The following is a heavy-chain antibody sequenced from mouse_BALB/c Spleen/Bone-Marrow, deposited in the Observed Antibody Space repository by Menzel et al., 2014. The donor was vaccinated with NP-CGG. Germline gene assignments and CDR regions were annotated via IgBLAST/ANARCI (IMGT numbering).Heavy chain of an antibody. CDR2: IDPANGNT. J-gene: IGHJ4*01. V-gene: IGHV14-3*02. Sequence: VQLQQSGAELVKPGASVKLSCTASGFNIKDTYMHWVKQRPEQGLEWIGRIDPANGNTKYDPKFQGKATITADTSSNTAYLQLSRLTSEDTAVFFCGRWDYYAMDTWGQGTSFTVSS. CDR3: GRWDYYAMDT. CDR1: GFNIKDTY. D-gene: IGHD4-1*01.